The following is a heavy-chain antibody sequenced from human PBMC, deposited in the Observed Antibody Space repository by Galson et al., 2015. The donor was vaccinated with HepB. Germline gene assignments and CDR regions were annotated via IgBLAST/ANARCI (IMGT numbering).Heavy chain of an antibody. Sequence: SLRPSCAASGFTFSSYGMHWVRQAPGKGLEWVAVISYDGSNKYYADSVKGRFTISRDNSKNTLYLQMNSLRAEDTAVYYWAKLHYGDYDPDAFDIWGQGTMVTVSS. J-gene: IGHJ3*02. V-gene: IGHV3-30*18. CDR1: GFTFSSYG. CDR3: AKLHYGDYDPDAFDI. D-gene: IGHD4-17*01. CDR2: ISYDGSNK.